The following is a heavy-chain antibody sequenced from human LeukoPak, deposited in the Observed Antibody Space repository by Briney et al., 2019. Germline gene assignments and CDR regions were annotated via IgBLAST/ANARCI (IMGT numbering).Heavy chain of an antibody. Sequence: GGSLRLSCAASGFAFNLYAMSWVRQAPGKGLECIAGISGSGGATYYTDSVQGRFTISRDNSNNTLYLQMKSLRAEDTAVYYCEQRPPFGVSTNLRQYWGQGTLVTVAS. J-gene: IGHJ4*02. CDR3: EQRPPFGVSTNLRQY. D-gene: IGHD3-3*01. CDR2: ISGSGGAT. CDR1: GFAFNLYA. V-gene: IGHV3-23*01.